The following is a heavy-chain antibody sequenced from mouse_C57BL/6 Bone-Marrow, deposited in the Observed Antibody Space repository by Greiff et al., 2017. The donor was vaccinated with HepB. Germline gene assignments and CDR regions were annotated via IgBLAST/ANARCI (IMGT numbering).Heavy chain of an antibody. Sequence: VQLQQPGAELVKPGASVKLSCKASGYTFTSYWMHWVKQRPGQGLEWIGMIHPNSGSTNYNEKFKSKATLTVDKSSSTAYMKLSSLTSEDSAVYYCARNYYSGSSPFDYWGKGTTLTVSS. CDR3: ARNYYSGSSPFDY. CDR1: GYTFTSYW. D-gene: IGHD1-1*01. CDR2: IHPNSGST. J-gene: IGHJ2*01. V-gene: IGHV1-64*01.